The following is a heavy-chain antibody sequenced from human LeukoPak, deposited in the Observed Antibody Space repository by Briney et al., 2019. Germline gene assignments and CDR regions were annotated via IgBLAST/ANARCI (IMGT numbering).Heavy chain of an antibody. CDR3: ARGQEWELIDY. CDR2: MNPNSGNT. Sequence: ASVKVSCKASGYTFTSYDINWVRQATGQGLEWMGWMNPNSGNTGYAQKFQGRVTITRNTSISTAYMELSNLRSEDTAVYYCARGQEWELIDYWGQGTLVTVSS. V-gene: IGHV1-8*03. D-gene: IGHD1-26*01. J-gene: IGHJ4*02. CDR1: GYTFTSYD.